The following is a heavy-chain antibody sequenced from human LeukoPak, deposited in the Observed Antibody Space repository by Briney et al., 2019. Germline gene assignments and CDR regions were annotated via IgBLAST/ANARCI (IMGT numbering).Heavy chain of an antibody. CDR2: ISSTSSYT. CDR1: GFTFSDYY. V-gene: IGHV3-11*06. J-gene: IGHJ3*02. CDR3: VRREGI. Sequence: GGSLRLSCADSGFTFSDYYMTWIRQAPGKGLERLSYISSTSSYTNYADSVKGRFTISRDNAKNSLYLQMNSLRAEDTAVYYCVRREGIWGQGTLVTVCS.